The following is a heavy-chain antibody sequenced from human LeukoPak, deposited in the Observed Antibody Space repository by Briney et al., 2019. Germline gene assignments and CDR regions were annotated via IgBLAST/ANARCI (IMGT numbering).Heavy chain of an antibody. J-gene: IGHJ4*02. CDR3: ARGRRTYYYGSGSRVSYFDY. D-gene: IGHD3-10*01. CDR2: INHSGST. CDR1: GGSFSGYY. Sequence: SETLSLTCAVYGGSFSGYYWSWIRQPPGKGLEWLGEINHSGSTDYNPSLKSRVTISVDTSKNQFSLKLSSVTAADTAVYYCARGRRTYYYGSGSRVSYFDYWGQGTLVTVSS. V-gene: IGHV4-34*01.